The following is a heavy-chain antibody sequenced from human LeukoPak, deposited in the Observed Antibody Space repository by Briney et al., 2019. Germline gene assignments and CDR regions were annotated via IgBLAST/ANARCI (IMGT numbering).Heavy chain of an antibody. CDR2: ISYDGSNK. CDR1: GFTFSSYA. J-gene: IGHJ6*02. Sequence: PGRSLRLSCAASGFTFSSYAMHWVRQAPGKGLEWVAVISYDGSNKYYADSVKGRFTISRDNSKNTLYLQMYSLRAEDAAVYYCARGEGYEYGMDVWGQGTTVTVSS. V-gene: IGHV3-30*04. D-gene: IGHD1-1*01. CDR3: ARGEGYEYGMDV.